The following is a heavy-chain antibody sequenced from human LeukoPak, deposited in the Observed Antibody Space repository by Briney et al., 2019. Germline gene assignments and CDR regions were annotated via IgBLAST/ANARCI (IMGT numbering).Heavy chain of an antibody. Sequence: PGGSLRLSCAASGITFRSYAMSWVRQARGKGLEWVSAINGDGGSTYYADSVKGRFTISRDNSNNTLFLQMNSLRVEDTAVYYCAKRGAQSGSYRVVDCWGRGTLVTVSS. CDR2: INGDGGST. CDR3: AKRGAQSGSYRVVDC. CDR1: GITFRSYA. D-gene: IGHD3-10*01. J-gene: IGHJ4*02. V-gene: IGHV3-23*01.